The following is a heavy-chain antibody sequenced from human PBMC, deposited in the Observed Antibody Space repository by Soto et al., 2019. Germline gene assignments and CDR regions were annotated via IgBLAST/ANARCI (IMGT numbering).Heavy chain of an antibody. CDR3: DREGDLGLFHY. V-gene: IGHV3-73*01. J-gene: IGHJ4*02. CDR2: IRSETSSYAT. CDR1: GFTFSSSA. Sequence: EVQLVESGGGLVQPGGSLKLSCVASGFTFSSSAMHWVRQASGRGLEWVGRIRSETSSYATAYAASVTGRFTISRDDSNNSAELQMSCLKLEDSALSYGDREGDLGLFHYWDQGTLDTVSS. D-gene: IGHD2-21*02.